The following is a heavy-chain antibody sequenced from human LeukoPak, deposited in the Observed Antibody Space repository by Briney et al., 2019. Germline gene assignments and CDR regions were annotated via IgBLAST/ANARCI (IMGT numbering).Heavy chain of an antibody. CDR1: GYSISSGYY. V-gene: IGHV4-38-2*02. J-gene: IGHJ4*02. Sequence: KPSETLSLTCTVSGYSISSGYYWGWIRQPPGKGLEWIGNIYHSGSTYYNPSLKSRVTMSVDTSKNQFSLKLSSVAAADTAVYYCASQLIRGVIITGQYYFDYWGQGTLVTVSS. CDR2: IYHSGST. D-gene: IGHD3-10*01. CDR3: ASQLIRGVIITGQYYFDY.